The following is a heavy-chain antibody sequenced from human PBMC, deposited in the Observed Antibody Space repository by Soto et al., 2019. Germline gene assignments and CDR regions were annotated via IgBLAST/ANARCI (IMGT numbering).Heavy chain of an antibody. J-gene: IGHJ5*02. CDR2: IYHSGST. CDR3: ASVVIAAAGGVGWCDP. Sequence: SETLSLTCAVSGGSISSGGYSWSWIRQPPGKGLEWIGYIYHSGSTYYNPSLKSRVTISVDRSKNQFSLKLSSVTAADTAVYYCASVVIAAAGGVGWCDPWGQGTLVSISS. V-gene: IGHV4-30-2*01. CDR1: GGSISSGGYS. D-gene: IGHD6-13*01.